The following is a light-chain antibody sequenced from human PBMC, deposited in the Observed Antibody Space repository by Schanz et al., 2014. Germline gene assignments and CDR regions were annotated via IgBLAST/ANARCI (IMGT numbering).Light chain of an antibody. CDR3: QQLNSYPPVT. Sequence: IQMTQSPSSLSASVGDRVNITCRASQGIGDALGWYQQKPGQAPNLLIYAATHLRSGVPSRFSGSGSGTDFTLTISSLHPEDFATYYCQQLNSYPPVTFGPGTRVDIK. CDR2: AAT. CDR1: QGIGDA. J-gene: IGKJ3*01. V-gene: IGKV1-17*01.